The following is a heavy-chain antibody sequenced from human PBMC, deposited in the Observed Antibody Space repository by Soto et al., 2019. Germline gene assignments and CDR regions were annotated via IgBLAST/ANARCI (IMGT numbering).Heavy chain of an antibody. CDR2: ISPYYGTA. V-gene: IGHV1-69*06. D-gene: IGHD5-18*01. CDR1: GYTFTSYG. Sequence: SVKVSCKASGYTFTSYGISWVRQAPGQGLEWMGGISPYYGTANYAQKLQGRVTITADKSTSTAYMELSSLRSEDTAVYYCARDQLWDYYYGMDVWGQGTTVTVSS. CDR3: ARDQLWDYYYGMDV. J-gene: IGHJ6*02.